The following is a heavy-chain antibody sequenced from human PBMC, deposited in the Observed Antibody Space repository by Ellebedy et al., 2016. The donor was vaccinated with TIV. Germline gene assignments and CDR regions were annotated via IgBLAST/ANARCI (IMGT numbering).Heavy chain of an antibody. J-gene: IGHJ3*01. Sequence: GGSLRLSCAASGITLSDYRMFWVRQYPGGGLDWVAVLSYDRSTQKYVDSVKGRFTISRDNTKNSLYLQMNSLRVEDSAVYYCATDGSYGDYRSPAHAFVVWGQGTLVTVSS. V-gene: IGHV3-30-3*01. CDR3: ATDGSYGDYRSPAHAFVV. CDR1: GITLSDYR. CDR2: LSYDRSTQ. D-gene: IGHD4-17*01.